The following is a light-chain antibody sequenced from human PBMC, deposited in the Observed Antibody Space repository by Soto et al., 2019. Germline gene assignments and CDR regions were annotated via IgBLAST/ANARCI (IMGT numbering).Light chain of an antibody. CDR2: DVS. Sequence: QSALTQPRSVSGSPGQSVTISCTGTSSDVGGYNYVSWYQQNPGKAPKLMIYDVSKRPSGVSDRFSGSKSGNTASLTISGLQPEDEADYYCNSYTSSTTLVFGGGTKLTVL. CDR1: SSDVGGYNY. V-gene: IGLV2-11*01. CDR3: NSYTSSTTLV. J-gene: IGLJ2*01.